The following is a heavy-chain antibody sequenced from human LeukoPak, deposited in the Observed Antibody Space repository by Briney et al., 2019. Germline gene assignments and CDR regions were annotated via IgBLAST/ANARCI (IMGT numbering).Heavy chain of an antibody. CDR2: IWYDGSNK. CDR3: ARANRWLQSLGPSDY. Sequence: PGGSLRLSCAASGFTFSSYGMHWVRQAPGKGLEWVAVIWYDGSNKYYADSVKGRFTISRDNSKSTLYLQMNSLRAEDTAVYYCARANRWLQSLGPSDYWGQGTLVTVSS. D-gene: IGHD5-24*01. CDR1: GFTFSSYG. V-gene: IGHV3-33*01. J-gene: IGHJ4*02.